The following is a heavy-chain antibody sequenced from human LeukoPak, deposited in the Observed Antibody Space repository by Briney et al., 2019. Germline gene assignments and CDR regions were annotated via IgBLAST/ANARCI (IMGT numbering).Heavy chain of an antibody. CDR2: INTNTGNP. D-gene: IGHD3-22*01. CDR3: ARGQDTMIVVVPAGGAFDI. Sequence: ASVKVSCKASGYTFTSYAMNWVRQAPGQGLEWMGWINTNTGNPTYAQGFTGRFVFSLDASVSTAYLQISSLKAEDTAVYYCARGQDTMIVVVPAGGAFDIWGQGTMVTVSS. J-gene: IGHJ3*02. V-gene: IGHV7-4-1*02. CDR1: GYTFTSYA.